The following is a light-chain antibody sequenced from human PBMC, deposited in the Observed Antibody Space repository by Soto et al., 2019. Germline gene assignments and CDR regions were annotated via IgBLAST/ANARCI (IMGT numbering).Light chain of an antibody. CDR2: DVS. Sequence: QSALTQPRSVSGSPGQSVTISCTGTSSDVGGYNYVSWYQQHPGKAPKLIIYDVSKRPSGVPDRFSGSKSGNTASLTISGLHAEDEADYYCCSSAGTYTTVFGGGTKRTVL. V-gene: IGLV2-11*01. J-gene: IGLJ3*02. CDR1: SSDVGGYNY. CDR3: CSSAGTYTTV.